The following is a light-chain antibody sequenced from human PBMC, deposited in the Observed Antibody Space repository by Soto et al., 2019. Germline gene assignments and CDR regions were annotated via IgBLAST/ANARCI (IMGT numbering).Light chain of an antibody. CDR1: SSNIGSNY. J-gene: IGLJ2*01. CDR3: AAWDDSLSGVV. V-gene: IGLV1-47*01. CDR2: RNN. Sequence: QSVLTQPPSASGTPGQRVTISCSGSSSNIGSNYVYWYQQLPGTAPKLLIYRNNQRPSGLPDRFSGSKSGTSASLAISGLRSEDEDDYYCAAWDDSLSGVVFGGGTKVTVL.